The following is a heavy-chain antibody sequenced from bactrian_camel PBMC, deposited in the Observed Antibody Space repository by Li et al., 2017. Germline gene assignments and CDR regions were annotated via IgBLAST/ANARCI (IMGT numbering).Heavy chain of an antibody. CDR3: ATQGGRWDSCLKAAYTY. CDR1: GFTSVSGC. CDR2: IDRDGTT. Sequence: HVQLVESGGGSVQAGGSLRLCCVVSGFTSVSGCMGWFRQAPGKEREGVAGIDRDGTTSYADTVKGRFIISQDNAKNTLYLQMNSLKPEDTGMYYCATQGGRWDSCLKAAYTYWGQGTQVTVS. V-gene: IGHV3S55*01. D-gene: IGHD6*01. J-gene: IGHJ4*01.